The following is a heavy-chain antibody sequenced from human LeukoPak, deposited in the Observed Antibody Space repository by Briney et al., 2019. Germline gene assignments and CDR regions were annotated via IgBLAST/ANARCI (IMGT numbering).Heavy chain of an antibody. Sequence: SETLSLTCTVSGGSISSYYWSWIRQPPGKGLEWIGYIYYSGSTNYNPSLKSRVTISVDTSKNQFSLKLSSVTAADTAVYYCAREDSGPKGAYYYGMDVWGQGTTVTVSS. V-gene: IGHV4-59*01. J-gene: IGHJ6*02. D-gene: IGHD1-26*01. CDR3: AREDSGPKGAYYYGMDV. CDR2: IYYSGST. CDR1: GGSISSYY.